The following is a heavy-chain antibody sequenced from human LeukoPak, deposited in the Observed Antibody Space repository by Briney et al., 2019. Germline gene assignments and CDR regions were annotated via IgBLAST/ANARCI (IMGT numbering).Heavy chain of an antibody. J-gene: IGHJ4*02. V-gene: IGHV4-59*01. Sequence: SETLSLTCAVSGASISSDHWNWIRQLPGKGLGWIGNVDYNGATKYNPSLQSRITISLDTSTNQFSLTLTSVTAADTALYFCTRGYYEAFDYWGQGRLVTVSS. CDR3: TRGYYEAFDY. D-gene: IGHD3-16*01. CDR1: GASISSDH. CDR2: VDYNGAT.